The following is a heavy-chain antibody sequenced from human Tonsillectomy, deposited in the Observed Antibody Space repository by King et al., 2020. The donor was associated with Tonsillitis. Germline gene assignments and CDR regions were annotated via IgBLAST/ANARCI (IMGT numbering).Heavy chain of an antibody. V-gene: IGHV3-23*04. CDR3: AKAQVGATAFPFDY. Sequence: VQLVESGGGLVQPGGSLRLSCAASGFTFSNYAMTWVRQAPGKGLEWVSIISGGGGSTYYADSVKGRFTLSRDNSKNTLYLQMNNLRAEDTAVYYCAKAQVGATAFPFDYWGQGTLVTVSS. CDR1: GFTFSNYA. J-gene: IGHJ4*02. D-gene: IGHD1-26*01. CDR2: ISGGGGST.